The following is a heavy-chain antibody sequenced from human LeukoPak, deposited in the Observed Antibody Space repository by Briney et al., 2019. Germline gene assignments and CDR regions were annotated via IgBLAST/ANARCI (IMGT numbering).Heavy chain of an antibody. J-gene: IGHJ4*02. CDR3: AREGGVGCSSTSCPLDY. CDR1: GGSFSGYY. CDR2: INHSGST. Sequence: SETLSLTCAVYGGSFSGYYWSWIRQPPGKGLEWIGEINHSGSTNYNPSLKSRVTISVDTSKNQFSLKLSPVTAADTAVYYCAREGGVGCSSTSCPLDYWGQGTLVTVSS. D-gene: IGHD2-2*01. V-gene: IGHV4-34*01.